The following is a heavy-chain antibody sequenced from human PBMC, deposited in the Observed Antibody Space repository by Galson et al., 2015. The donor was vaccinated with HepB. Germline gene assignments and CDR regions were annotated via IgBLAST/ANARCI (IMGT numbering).Heavy chain of an antibody. CDR1: GFTFTHYW. J-gene: IGHJ3*01. CDR2: IKQDGSKS. Sequence: SLRLSCAASGFTFTHYWMTWVRQAPGKGLEWVANIKQDGSKSNYVDSVKGRFTISRDNAKNSVYLQMNSLRVEDAAVYYCARISSIWASRGPLDLFDVWGQGTMVTVSS. V-gene: IGHV3-7*03. CDR3: ARISSIWASRGPLDLFDV. D-gene: IGHD6-13*01.